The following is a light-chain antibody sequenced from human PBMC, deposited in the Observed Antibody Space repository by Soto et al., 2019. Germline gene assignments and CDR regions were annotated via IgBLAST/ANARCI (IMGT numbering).Light chain of an antibody. V-gene: IGLV2-14*01. Sequence: QSALTQPDSVSGSPGQSITISCTGTSRDVGGYNYVSWYQQHPGKAPKLMIYDVSNRPSGVSNRFSGSKSGNTASLTISGLQAEDEADYYCSSYTSSSTPVFGGGTKLTVL. J-gene: IGLJ3*02. CDR1: SRDVGGYNY. CDR2: DVS. CDR3: SSYTSSSTPV.